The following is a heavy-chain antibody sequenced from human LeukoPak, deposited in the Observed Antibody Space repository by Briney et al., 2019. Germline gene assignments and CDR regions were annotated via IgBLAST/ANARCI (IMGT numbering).Heavy chain of an antibody. V-gene: IGHV3-23*01. J-gene: IGHJ4*02. CDR2: ISGSGGST. Sequence: GGSLRLSCAASGFTFSSYAMSWVRQASGKGLEWVSAISGSGGSTYYADSVKGRFTISRDNSKNTLYLQMNSLRAEDTAVYYCAKDRGWTTSAQQRDYWGQGTLVTVSS. CDR1: GFTFSSYA. D-gene: IGHD4-4*01. CDR3: AKDRGWTTSAQQRDY.